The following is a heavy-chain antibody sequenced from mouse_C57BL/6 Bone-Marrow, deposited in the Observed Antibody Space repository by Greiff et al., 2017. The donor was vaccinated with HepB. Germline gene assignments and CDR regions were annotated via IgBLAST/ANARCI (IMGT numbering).Heavy chain of an antibody. D-gene: IGHD5-1*01. J-gene: IGHJ2*01. V-gene: IGHV5-17*01. CDR3: ARDLPPFDY. Sequence: EVKVVESGGGLVKPGGSLKLSCAASGFTFSDYGMHWVRQAPEKGLEWVAYISSGSSTIYYADTVKGRFTISRDNAKNPLFLQMTSLRSEDTAMYYCARDLPPFDYWGQGTTLTVSS. CDR1: GFTFSDYG. CDR2: ISSGSSTI.